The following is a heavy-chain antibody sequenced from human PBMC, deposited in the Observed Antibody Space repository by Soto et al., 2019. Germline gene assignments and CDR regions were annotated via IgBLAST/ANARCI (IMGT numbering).Heavy chain of an antibody. J-gene: IGHJ5*02. V-gene: IGHV3-48*03. D-gene: IGHD3-16*01. Sequence: EVLLVESGDGLVQPGGSLRLSCTASGFTFSSYEMNWVRQAPGKGLEWISYISTSGRTIFDAGSVKGRFTISRDNTRNTLFLQMDSLRPEDTAVYYCARQPAHVYEASPKWFDPWGQGTLVIVSS. CDR1: GFTFSSYE. CDR3: ARQPAHVYEASPKWFDP. CDR2: ISTSGRTI.